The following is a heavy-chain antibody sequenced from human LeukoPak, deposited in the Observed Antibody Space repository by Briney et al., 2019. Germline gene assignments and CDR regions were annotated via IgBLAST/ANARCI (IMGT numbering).Heavy chain of an antibody. CDR3: ARQKILDDNYDSSGYYVDQ. J-gene: IGHJ4*02. CDR2: IYYRGRT. Sequence: SETLSLTCTVSNGSIITSSYYWGWLRQPPGKGLEWIGSIYYRGRTYYNPSLKIRVTISADTSKNQFSLNLSSVTASDTAVYYCARQKILDDNYDSSGYYVDQWGQGSLVTVSS. V-gene: IGHV4-39*01. CDR1: NGSIITSSYY. D-gene: IGHD3-22*01.